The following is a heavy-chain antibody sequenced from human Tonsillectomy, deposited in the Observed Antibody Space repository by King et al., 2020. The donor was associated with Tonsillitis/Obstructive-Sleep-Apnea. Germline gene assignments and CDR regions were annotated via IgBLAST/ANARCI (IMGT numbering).Heavy chain of an antibody. CDR1: GYTFTGYY. J-gene: IGHJ4*02. CDR2: INPNSGGT. D-gene: IGHD2-2*01. CDR3: ARGFAVVAAATTEDY. Sequence: VQLVQSGAEVKKPGASVKVSCKAPGYTFTGYYMHWVRQAPGQGLEWVGCINPNSGGTNYAQKLQGRVTMTRDTSIRTAYMELSRLRADDTAVYYCARGFAVVAAATTEDYWGQGTLVTVSS. V-gene: IGHV1-2*02.